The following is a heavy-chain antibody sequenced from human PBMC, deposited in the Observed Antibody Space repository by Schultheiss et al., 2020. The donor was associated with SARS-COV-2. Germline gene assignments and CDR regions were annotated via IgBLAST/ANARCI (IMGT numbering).Heavy chain of an antibody. V-gene: IGHV3-11*06. Sequence: GGSLRLSCAASGFSLSDYYMSWIRQAPGKGLEWLSYISSSSSYIYYADSVKGRFTISRDNAKNSLYLQMNSLRAEDTAVYYCARGHSGYDYYWGQGTLVTVSS. D-gene: IGHD5-12*01. CDR3: ARGHSGYDYY. CDR1: GFSLSDYY. J-gene: IGHJ4*02. CDR2: ISSSSSYI.